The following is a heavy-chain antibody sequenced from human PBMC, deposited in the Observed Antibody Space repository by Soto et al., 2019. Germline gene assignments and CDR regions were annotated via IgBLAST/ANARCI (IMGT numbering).Heavy chain of an antibody. CDR1: GGAFNNYG. CDR2: ITPISGTA. V-gene: IGHV1-69*06. Sequence: QVQLVQSGADVKKPGSSVKVSCKASGGAFNNYGISWVRQAPGQGLEWMGGITPISGTANYAQKYQGRVTITADKSTSTAYMGLRSLRSEDTAVYYCARDPANYYYYGMDVWGQGTTVTVSS. J-gene: IGHJ6*02. CDR3: ARDPANYYYYGMDV.